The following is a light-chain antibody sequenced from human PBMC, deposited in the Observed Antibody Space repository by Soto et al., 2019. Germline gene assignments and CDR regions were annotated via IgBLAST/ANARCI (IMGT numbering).Light chain of an antibody. CDR3: QQYNSYST. V-gene: IGKV1-5*01. Sequence: DIQMTQSPSTLSASVGDRVTITCRAIQSISSWLAWYKQKPGKSPKLLIYDASSLESGVPSRFSGSGSGTEFTLTIRSLKPDDFATYYCQQYNSYSTFGQGTKVDIK. CDR1: QSISSW. CDR2: DAS. J-gene: IGKJ1*01.